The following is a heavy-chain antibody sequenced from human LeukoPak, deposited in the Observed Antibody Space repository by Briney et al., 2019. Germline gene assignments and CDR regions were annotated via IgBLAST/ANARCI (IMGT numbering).Heavy chain of an antibody. J-gene: IGHJ4*02. CDR2: VYPGDSNM. V-gene: IGHV5-51*01. Sequence: GESLKISCKGSGYNFTNYWIGWVRQMPGKGLEWMGIVYPGDSNMRYNPSLQGQVTISADKSINTAYLQWGSLKASDTAMYYCARHVNYFGSGSYPDYWGQGTLVTVSS. CDR3: ARHVNYFGSGSYPDY. CDR1: GYNFTNYW. D-gene: IGHD3-10*01.